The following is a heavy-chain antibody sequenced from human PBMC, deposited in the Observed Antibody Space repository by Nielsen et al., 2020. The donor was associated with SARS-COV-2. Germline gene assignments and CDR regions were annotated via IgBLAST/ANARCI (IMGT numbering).Heavy chain of an antibody. CDR2: ISSSSSTI. J-gene: IGHJ4*02. CDR1: GFTFSSYS. Sequence: GESLKISCAASGFTFSSYSMNWVRQAPGKGLEWVSYISSSSSTIYYADSVKGRFTISRDNAKNSLYLQMNSLRDEDMAVYYCARKSLVGATGVLDYWGQGTLVTVSS. V-gene: IGHV3-48*02. D-gene: IGHD1-26*01. CDR3: ARKSLVGATGVLDY.